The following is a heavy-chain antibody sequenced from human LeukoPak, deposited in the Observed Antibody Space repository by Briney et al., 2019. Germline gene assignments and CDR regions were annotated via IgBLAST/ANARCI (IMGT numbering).Heavy chain of an antibody. D-gene: IGHD6-13*01. CDR1: GYTFTSYG. V-gene: IGHV1-18*01. CDR3: ARDSATGYSEDWFDP. Sequence: ALVKVSCKASGYTFTSYGISWVRQAPGQGLEWMGWISAYNGNTNYAQKLQGRVTMTTDTSTSTAYMELRSLRSDDTAVYYCARDSATGYSEDWFDPWGQGTPVTVSS. CDR2: ISAYNGNT. J-gene: IGHJ5*02.